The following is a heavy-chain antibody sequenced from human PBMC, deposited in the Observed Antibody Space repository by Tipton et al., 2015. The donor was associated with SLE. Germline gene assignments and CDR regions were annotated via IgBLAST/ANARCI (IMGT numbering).Heavy chain of an antibody. V-gene: IGHV4-39*07. CDR1: GGSISSSSYY. J-gene: IGHJ3*02. CDR3: ARGRDSGSPDAFDI. CDR2: IYYSGST. Sequence: TLSLTCTVSGGSISSSSYYWGWIRQPPGKGLEWIGSIYYSGSTNYNPSLKSRVTISVDTSKNQFSLKLSSVTAADTAVYYCARGRDSGSPDAFDIWGQGTMVTVSS. D-gene: IGHD1-26*01.